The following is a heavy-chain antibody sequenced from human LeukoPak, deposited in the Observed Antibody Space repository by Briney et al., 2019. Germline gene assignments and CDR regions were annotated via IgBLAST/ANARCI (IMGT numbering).Heavy chain of an antibody. V-gene: IGHV3-53*01. D-gene: IGHD3-9*01. CDR3: ARAATYYDILTGYSTTYFQH. CDR1: GFTFSDYW. CDR2: IYSGGST. Sequence: GGSLRLSCTASGFTFSDYWMTWVRQAPGKGLEWVSVIYSGGSTYYADSVKGRFTISRDNSKNTLYLQMNSLRAEDTAVYYCARAATYYDILTGYSTTYFQHWGQGTLVTVSS. J-gene: IGHJ1*01.